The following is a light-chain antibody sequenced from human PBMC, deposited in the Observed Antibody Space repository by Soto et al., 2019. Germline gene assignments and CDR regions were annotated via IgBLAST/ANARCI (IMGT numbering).Light chain of an antibody. Sequence: EVVSTQSPGTLSLSPGERATLSCRASQSVTNNYFAWYQQKPGQAPRLLIFGSSDRATGTPDRFSGSGSGTDFTLTISRLEPEDSEVYYCQQYGSSPPYTFGQGTKLEIK. CDR2: GSS. J-gene: IGKJ2*01. CDR3: QQYGSSPPYT. V-gene: IGKV3-20*01. CDR1: QSVTNNY.